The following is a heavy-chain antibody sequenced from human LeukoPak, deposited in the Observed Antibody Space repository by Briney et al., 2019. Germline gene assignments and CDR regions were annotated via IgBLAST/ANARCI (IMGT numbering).Heavy chain of an antibody. CDR2: ISSSYI. Sequence: GGSLRLSCAASGFTFSSYSMNWVRQAPGKGLEWVSSISSSYIYYADSVKGRFTISRDNAKNSLYLQMNSLRAEDTAVYYCARALVSGLTYYYDSSGYAFGYWGQGTLVTVSS. D-gene: IGHD3-22*01. CDR3: ARALVSGLTYYYDSSGYAFGY. CDR1: GFTFSSYS. J-gene: IGHJ4*02. V-gene: IGHV3-21*01.